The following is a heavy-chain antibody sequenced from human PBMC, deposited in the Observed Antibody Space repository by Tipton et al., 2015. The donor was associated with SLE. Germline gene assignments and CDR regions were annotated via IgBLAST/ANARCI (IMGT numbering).Heavy chain of an antibody. J-gene: IGHJ5*02. D-gene: IGHD3-22*01. V-gene: IGHV4-34*01. Sequence: TLSLTCAVYGGSFSGYYWSWIRQPPGKGLEWIGEINHSGSTNYNPSLKSRVTISVDTSKNQFSLKLSSVTAADTAVYYCAREVGGYWFDPWGQGTLVTVSS. CDR3: AREVGGYWFDP. CDR2: INHSGST. CDR1: GGSFSGYY.